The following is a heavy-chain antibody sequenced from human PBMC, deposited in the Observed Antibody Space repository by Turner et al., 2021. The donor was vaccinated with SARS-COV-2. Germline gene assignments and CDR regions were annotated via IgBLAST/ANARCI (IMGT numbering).Heavy chain of an antibody. D-gene: IGHD1-26*01. V-gene: IGHV3-30*03. Sequence: QVQLVESGGGVVQPGGSLRLSCAASGFTFSLFGMHWVRQAPGKGLEWVAYISYDGSNKYYADSVKGRFTISRDNSKNTLYLQMNSLRAEDTAVYYCARDGGSYFDYWGQGTLVTVSS. CDR3: ARDGGSYFDY. J-gene: IGHJ4*02. CDR1: GFTFSLFG. CDR2: ISYDGSNK.